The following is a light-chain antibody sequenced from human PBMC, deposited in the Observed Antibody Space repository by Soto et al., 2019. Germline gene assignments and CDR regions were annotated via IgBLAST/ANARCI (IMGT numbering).Light chain of an antibody. J-gene: IGKJ1*01. Sequence: DIVMTQSPDSLAVSLGERATINCKSGQSVLYSSNNKNYLAWYQQNPGQAPRLLIYWASTRKSGVPDRFSCSGSGTDVTLTISSLQAEDVAFYYCQQYYTTPVPFGQGTKVEIK. CDR3: QQYYTTPVP. CDR1: QSVLYSSNNKNY. CDR2: WAS. V-gene: IGKV4-1*01.